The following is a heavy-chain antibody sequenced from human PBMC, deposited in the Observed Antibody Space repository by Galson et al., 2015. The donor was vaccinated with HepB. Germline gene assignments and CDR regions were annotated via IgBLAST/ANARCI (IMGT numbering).Heavy chain of an antibody. Sequence: SVKVSCKASGGTFSSYGISWVRQAPGQGLEWMGGIIPIFGTVNYAQKFQGRVTITADESTSTAYMELSSLRSEDTAVYYCARGSIAVAGADYWGQGTLVTVST. J-gene: IGHJ4*02. CDR3: ARGSIAVAGADY. V-gene: IGHV1-69*13. CDR1: GGTFSSYG. D-gene: IGHD6-19*01. CDR2: IIPIFGTV.